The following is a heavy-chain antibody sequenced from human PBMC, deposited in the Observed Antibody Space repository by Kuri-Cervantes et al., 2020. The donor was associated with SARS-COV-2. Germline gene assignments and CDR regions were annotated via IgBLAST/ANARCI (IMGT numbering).Heavy chain of an antibody. CDR3: VRDGDHWNFDY. CDR2: INPDGSYT. V-gene: IGHV3-74*01. J-gene: IGHJ4*02. Sequence: GGSLGLFCAASGFTFSGHWIHWVRQAPGKGLVWVSRINPDGSYTNNADSVKGRFTLSRDNAKNMLFLQMNSLRAEDTAVYYCVRDGDHWNFDYWGQGTLVTVSS. CDR1: GFTFSGHW. D-gene: IGHD1-1*01.